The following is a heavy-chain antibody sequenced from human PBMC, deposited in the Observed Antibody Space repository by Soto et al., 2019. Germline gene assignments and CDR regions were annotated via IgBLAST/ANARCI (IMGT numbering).Heavy chain of an antibody. CDR2: IVVGSGNT. Sequence: GASVKVSCKASGFTFTSSAVQWVRQARGQRLERIGWIVVGSGNTNYAQKFQERVTITRDMSTSTAYMELSSLRSEDTAVYYCATSLLRYFDWLPPPDYWGQGTLVTLSS. CDR1: GFTFTSSA. CDR3: ATSLLRYFDWLPPPDY. J-gene: IGHJ4*02. D-gene: IGHD3-9*01. V-gene: IGHV1-58*01.